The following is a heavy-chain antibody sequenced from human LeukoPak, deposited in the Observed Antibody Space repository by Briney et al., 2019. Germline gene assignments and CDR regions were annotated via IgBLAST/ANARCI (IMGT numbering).Heavy chain of an antibody. V-gene: IGHV1-2*02. Sequence: GASVKVSCKASGYTFTGYYMHWVRQAPGQGLEWMGWINPNSGGTNYAQKFQGRVTMTRDTSISTAYMELSRLRSDDTAVYYYARDRRWYPKRGWFDPWGQGTLVTVSS. D-gene: IGHD6-13*01. CDR2: INPNSGGT. J-gene: IGHJ5*02. CDR3: ARDRRWYPKRGWFDP. CDR1: GYTFTGYY.